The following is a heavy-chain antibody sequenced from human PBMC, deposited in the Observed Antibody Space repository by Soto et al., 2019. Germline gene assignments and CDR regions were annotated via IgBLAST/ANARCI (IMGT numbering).Heavy chain of an antibody. V-gene: IGHV3-23*01. CDR1: GCTFNNYG. Sequence: GGSLRLPCAASGCTFNNYGMNWIRQTPGKGLEWVATISATGGSTYYADSVKGRFTISRDNSKNTLYLQMNGLRVEDTAVYYCAKDRLAGNFDYWGQGTQVTVSS. CDR3: AKDRLAGNFDY. CDR2: ISATGGST. J-gene: IGHJ4*02.